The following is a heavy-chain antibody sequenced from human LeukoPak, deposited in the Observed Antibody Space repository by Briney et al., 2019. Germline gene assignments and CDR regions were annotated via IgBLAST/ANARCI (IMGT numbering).Heavy chain of an antibody. Sequence: GGSLRLSCAASGRTFSSYSMNWVRDAPRKGREWVSSISSSSSYKYYADSVKGRFTSSRDNDKNSLYLQMNSLRAEDTAVYYCARAAYSSGWVLGGQGTLVTVSS. V-gene: IGHV3-21*01. J-gene: IGHJ1*01. CDR3: ARAAYSSGWVL. CDR2: ISSSSSYK. CDR1: GRTFSSYS. D-gene: IGHD6-19*01.